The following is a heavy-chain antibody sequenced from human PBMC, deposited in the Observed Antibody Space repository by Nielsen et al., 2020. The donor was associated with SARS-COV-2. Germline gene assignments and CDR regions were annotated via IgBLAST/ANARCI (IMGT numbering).Heavy chain of an antibody. J-gene: IGHJ4*02. D-gene: IGHD6-19*01. CDR2: ISASGLST. Sequence: GESLKISCAASGFNFNDFAMSWVRQAPGRGLEWVSGISASGLSTYYADSVKGRFTISRDNAKNALYLQMSSLRAEDTAEYYCANPWGSGWFYFDNWGQGTLVTVSA. V-gene: IGHV3-23*01. CDR3: ANPWGSGWFYFDN. CDR1: GFNFNDFA.